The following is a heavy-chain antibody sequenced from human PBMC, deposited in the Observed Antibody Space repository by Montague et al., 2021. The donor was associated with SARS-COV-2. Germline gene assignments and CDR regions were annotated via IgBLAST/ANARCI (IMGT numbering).Heavy chain of an antibody. V-gene: IGHV4-61*02. CDR2: IYATGIT. Sequence: IYATGITHYNPSLKSRVTISLYTSKNQFSMRLSSVTAADTALYYCIRGLHSTDSCGQGTLVTVSS. CDR3: IRGLHSTDS. D-gene: IGHD4-11*01. J-gene: IGHJ5*01.